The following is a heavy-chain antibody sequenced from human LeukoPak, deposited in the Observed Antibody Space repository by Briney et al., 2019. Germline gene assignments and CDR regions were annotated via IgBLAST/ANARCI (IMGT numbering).Heavy chain of an antibody. CDR1: GYTFTSYG. J-gene: IGHJ3*02. V-gene: IGHV1-18*01. Sequence: ASVKVSCKASGYTFTSYGISWVRQAPGQGLEWMGWISAYNGNTNYAQKLQGRVTMTTDTSTSTAYMELRSLRSDDTAVYYCARDGHDILTGYPLYQDAFDIWGQGTMVTVSS. CDR2: ISAYNGNT. CDR3: ARDGHDILTGYPLYQDAFDI. D-gene: IGHD3-9*01.